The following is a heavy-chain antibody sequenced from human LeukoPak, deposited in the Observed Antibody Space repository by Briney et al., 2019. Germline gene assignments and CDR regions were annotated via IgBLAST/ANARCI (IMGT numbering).Heavy chain of an antibody. V-gene: IGHV3-74*01. CDR1: GFTFSSYW. D-gene: IGHD3-9*01. J-gene: IGHJ4*02. Sequence: GGSLRLSCAASGFTFSSYWMHWVRQAPGKGLVRVSRINSDGSSTSYADSVKGRFTISRDNAKNTLYLQMNSLRAEDTAVYYCARGYDILTGYYKGGYFDYWGQGTLVTVSS. CDR3: ARGYDILTGYYKGGYFDY. CDR2: INSDGSST.